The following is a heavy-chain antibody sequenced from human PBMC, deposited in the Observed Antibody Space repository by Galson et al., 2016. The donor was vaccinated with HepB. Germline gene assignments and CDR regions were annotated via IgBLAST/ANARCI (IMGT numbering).Heavy chain of an antibody. CDR2: INPNNGDT. D-gene: IGHD2-8*02. CDR1: GYTFRDYF. Sequence: SVKVSCKASGYTFRDYFVHWVRQAPGQGLEGMGWINPNNGDTGYGQKFQGRVTMTRDTSISTIYMELSKLTSDDTGIYYCARDAKSFTGLPLDYWGQGILVTVSS. CDR3: ARDAKSFTGLPLDY. V-gene: IGHV1-2*02. J-gene: IGHJ4*02.